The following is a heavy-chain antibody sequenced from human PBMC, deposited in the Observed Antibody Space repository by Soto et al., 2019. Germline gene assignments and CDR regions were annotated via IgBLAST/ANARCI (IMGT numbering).Heavy chain of an antibody. Sequence: GGSLRLSFAASGFVFSDFQFNWVRQAPGGGLEWLSSITGTSAFTEYAESIEGRFTISRDNPNKLLFLHMDNLRPEDTAVYYCARDNLAFQGAFDLWGQGTLVTVSS. V-gene: IGHV3-21*01. CDR1: GFVFSDFQ. J-gene: IGHJ4*02. D-gene: IGHD3-16*01. CDR2: ITGTSAFT. CDR3: ARDNLAFQGAFDL.